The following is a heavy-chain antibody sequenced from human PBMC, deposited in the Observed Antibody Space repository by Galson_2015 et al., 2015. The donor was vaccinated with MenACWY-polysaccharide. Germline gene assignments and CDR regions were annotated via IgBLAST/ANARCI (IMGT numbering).Heavy chain of an antibody. Sequence: SVKVSCKASGYTFTSYDINWVRQAPGQGLEWMGWMNPNSGNTGYAQKFQGRVTMTRNTSISTAYMELSSLRSEDTAVYYCARPVLDARNHYYYMDVWGKGTTVTVSS. CDR1: GYTFTSYD. V-gene: IGHV1-8*01. J-gene: IGHJ6*03. CDR2: MNPNSGNT. CDR3: ARPVLDARNHYYYMDV. D-gene: IGHD1-14*01.